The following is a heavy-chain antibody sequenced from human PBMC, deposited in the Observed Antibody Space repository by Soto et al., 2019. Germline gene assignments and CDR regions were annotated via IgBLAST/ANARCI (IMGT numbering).Heavy chain of an antibody. CDR3: ARGHADRRFLEWFVEFDY. D-gene: IGHD3-3*01. CDR2: TSISSSYI. J-gene: IGHJ4*02. Sequence: EVQLVESGGGLVKPGGSLRLSCAASGFTFSSYSMNWVRQAPGKGLEWVSSTSISSSYIHYADSVKGRFTISRDNAKNSLYVQMNSLRAEDTAVYYCARGHADRRFLEWFVEFDYWGQGTLVTVSS. CDR1: GFTFSSYS. V-gene: IGHV3-21*01.